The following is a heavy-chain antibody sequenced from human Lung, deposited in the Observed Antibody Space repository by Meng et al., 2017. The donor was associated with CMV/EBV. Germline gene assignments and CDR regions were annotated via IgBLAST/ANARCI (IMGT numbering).Heavy chain of an antibody. CDR2: IYYTGST. V-gene: IGHV4-31*03. CDR3: AREAGRDGYATPKFDY. J-gene: IGHJ4*02. Sequence: QVQLQESGPGLGKPSQTLSLTCTVSGGSIGSVGYYWSWISQHPGKGLECIGYIYYTGSTFYIPSLKSRVTISVDTSKNQFSLKLIPATAADTAVYYCAREAGRDGYATPKFDYWGQGTRVT. CDR1: GGSIGSVGYY. D-gene: IGHD5-24*01.